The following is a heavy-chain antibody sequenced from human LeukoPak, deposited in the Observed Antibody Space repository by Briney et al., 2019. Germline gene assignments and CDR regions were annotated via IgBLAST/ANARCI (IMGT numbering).Heavy chain of an antibody. D-gene: IGHD1-7*01. CDR3: ARLYGNYQNYFDY. Sequence: PSETLSLTCTVSGGSISSYYWGWIRQPPGKGLEWVGHMYYRGNTSYNPSLKSRVTISVDTSKNQFSLKLRSVTAADTAVYYCARLYGNYQNYFDYWGQGTLVTVSS. CDR1: GGSISSYY. V-gene: IGHV4-39*07. CDR2: MYYRGNT. J-gene: IGHJ4*02.